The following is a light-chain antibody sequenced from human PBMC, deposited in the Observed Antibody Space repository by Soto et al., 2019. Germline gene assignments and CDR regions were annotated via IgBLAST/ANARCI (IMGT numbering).Light chain of an antibody. CDR3: ASYAGSNKV. CDR1: SSDVGGYNY. CDR2: EVS. V-gene: IGLV2-14*01. J-gene: IGLJ1*01. Sequence: QSALTQPASVSGSPGQSITISCTGTSSDVGGYNYVSWYQQHPGKAPKLIIYEVSNRPSGVSNRFSGSKSGNTASLTISGLQAEDEADYYCASYAGSNKVFGTGTKLTVL.